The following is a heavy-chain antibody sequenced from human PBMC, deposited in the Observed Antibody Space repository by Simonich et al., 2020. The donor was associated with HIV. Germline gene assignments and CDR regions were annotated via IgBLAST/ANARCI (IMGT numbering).Heavy chain of an antibody. D-gene: IGHD3-16*01. V-gene: IGHV3-30*07. CDR1: GFTFSSYA. CDR3: ASGGSISSVWADDY. J-gene: IGHJ4*02. Sequence: QVQLVESGGGVVQPGRSLRLSCAASGFTFSSYAMHWVRQAPGKGLEWVAVISYEGSNKYYADSLKGRFTISRDNSKNTLYLQMNSLRAEDTAVYYCASGGSISSVWADDYWGQGTLVTVSS. CDR2: ISYEGSNK.